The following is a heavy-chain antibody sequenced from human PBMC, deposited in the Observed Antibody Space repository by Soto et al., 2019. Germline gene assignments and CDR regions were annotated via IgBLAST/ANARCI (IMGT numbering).Heavy chain of an antibody. J-gene: IGHJ4*02. D-gene: IGHD2-2*01. CDR3: ATQKDCSSTSCYYFDY. CDR2: FDPEDGET. V-gene: IGHV1-24*01. CDR1: GYTLTELS. Sequence: ASVKVSCKVSGYTLTELSMHWVRQAPGKGLEWMGGFDPEDGETIYAQKFQDRVTMTEDTSTDTAYMELSSLRSEDTAVYYCATQKDCSSTSCYYFDYWGQGTLVTVSS.